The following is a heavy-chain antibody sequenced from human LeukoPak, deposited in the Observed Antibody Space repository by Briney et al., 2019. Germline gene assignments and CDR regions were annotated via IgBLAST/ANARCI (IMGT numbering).Heavy chain of an antibody. CDR2: FDPEDGET. CDR1: GYTLTELS. V-gene: IGHV1-24*01. Sequence: ASVKVSCKVSGYTLTELSMHWVRQAPGKGLEWMGGFDPEDGETIYAQKFQGRVTMTEDTSTDTAYMELSSLRSEDTAVYYCATWYSGSYYRDYWGQGTLVTVSS. D-gene: IGHD1-26*01. CDR3: ATWYSGSYYRDY. J-gene: IGHJ4*02.